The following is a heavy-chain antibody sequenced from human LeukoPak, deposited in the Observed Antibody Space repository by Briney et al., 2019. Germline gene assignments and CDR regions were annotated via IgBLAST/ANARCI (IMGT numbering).Heavy chain of an antibody. CDR1: GGSVSSGTSY. CDR3: ARFRYDSSGYYYYGMDV. D-gene: IGHD3-22*01. J-gene: IGHJ6*02. Sequence: SETLSLTCTVSGGSVSSGTSYWSWIRQPPGKGLEWIGYVYYSGSTNYNPSLKSRVTISVDTSKNQLSLKLSSVTAADTAVYYCARFRYDSSGYYYYGMDVWGQGTTVTVSS. CDR2: VYYSGST. V-gene: IGHV4-61*01.